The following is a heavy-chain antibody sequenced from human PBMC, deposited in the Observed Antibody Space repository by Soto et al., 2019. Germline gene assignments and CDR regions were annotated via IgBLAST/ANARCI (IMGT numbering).Heavy chain of an antibody. V-gene: IGHV1-69*02. J-gene: IGHJ3*02. CDR2: IIPILGIA. CDR1: VGTFSSYT. Sequence: SVKGSCKASVGTFSSYTISWVRQTPGQGLEWMGRIIPILGIANYAQKFQGRVTITADKSTSTAYMELSSLRYEDTAVYYCARGGLYSGYDFDAFDIWGQGTMVTVSS. D-gene: IGHD5-12*01. CDR3: ARGGLYSGYDFDAFDI.